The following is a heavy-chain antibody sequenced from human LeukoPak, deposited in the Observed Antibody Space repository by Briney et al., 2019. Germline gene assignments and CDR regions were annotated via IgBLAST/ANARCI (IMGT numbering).Heavy chain of an antibody. CDR2: ISSSSSYI. Sequence: GGSLRLSCAASGFTFSSYSMNWARQAPGKGLEWVSSISSSSSYIYYADSVKGRFTISRDDAKNSLYLQMNSLIAEDTAVYYCARERASSSWTLFGYWGQGTLVTVSS. V-gene: IGHV3-21*01. CDR3: ARERASSSWTLFGY. CDR1: GFTFSSYS. D-gene: IGHD6-13*01. J-gene: IGHJ4*02.